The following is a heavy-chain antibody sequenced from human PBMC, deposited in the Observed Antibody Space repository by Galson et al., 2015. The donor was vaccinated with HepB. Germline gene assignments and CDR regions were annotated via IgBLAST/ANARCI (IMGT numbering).Heavy chain of an antibody. D-gene: IGHD2/OR15-2a*01. J-gene: IGHJ6*03. Sequence: SLRLSCAASGFTFSSYAMSWVRQAPGKGLDWVSAISGSGGSTYYAESVKGRFTSSRHNFKNTLYLQMNSLRAEDTAVYYCGKHNFLDYYYMDGWGKGTTVTVSS. V-gene: IGHV3-23*01. CDR3: GKHNFLDYYYMDG. CDR1: GFTFSSYA. CDR2: ISGSGGST.